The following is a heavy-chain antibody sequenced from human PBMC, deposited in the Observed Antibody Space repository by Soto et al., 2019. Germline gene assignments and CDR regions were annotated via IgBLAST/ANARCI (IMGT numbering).Heavy chain of an antibody. CDR1: GYSISIGNY. Sequence: SETLSLTCPVSGYSISIGNYWGWIRQPPGKRLEWIGSIYQSGSTYYNPSLRSRATISVDTSKNQFSLKLSSVTAADTAVYYCARVLGAPLYYFDRWGQGILVTVS. J-gene: IGHJ4*02. CDR3: ARVLGAPLYYFDR. V-gene: IGHV4-38-2*02. D-gene: IGHD1-26*01. CDR2: IYQSGST.